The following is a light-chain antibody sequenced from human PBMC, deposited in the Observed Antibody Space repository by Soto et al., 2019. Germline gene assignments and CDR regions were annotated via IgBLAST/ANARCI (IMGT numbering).Light chain of an antibody. CDR3: QRRSNWPPFT. J-gene: IGKJ3*01. CDR2: DAS. Sequence: EIVLTQSPATLSLSPGERATLSCRASQSVGAYLAWYQQKPGQAPRLLIYDASNRATGIPARFSGSGSGTDFTLTIRSLEPEDFAVYYCQRRSNWPPFTFGPGTKVDIK. V-gene: IGKV3-11*01. CDR1: QSVGAY.